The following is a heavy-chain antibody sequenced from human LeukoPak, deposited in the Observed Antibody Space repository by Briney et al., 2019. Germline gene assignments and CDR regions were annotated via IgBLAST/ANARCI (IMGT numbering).Heavy chain of an antibody. CDR2: IYTSGST. CDR1: GGSISSYY. CDR3: ARAFLFSRDDYGDYGAFDI. Sequence: PSETLSLTCTVSGGSISSYYWSWIRQPAGKGLEWIGRIYTSGSTNYNPSLKSRVTMSVDTSKNQFSLKLSSVTAADTAVYYCARAFLFSRDDYGDYGAFDIWGKGTMVTVSS. D-gene: IGHD4-17*01. V-gene: IGHV4-4*07. J-gene: IGHJ3*02.